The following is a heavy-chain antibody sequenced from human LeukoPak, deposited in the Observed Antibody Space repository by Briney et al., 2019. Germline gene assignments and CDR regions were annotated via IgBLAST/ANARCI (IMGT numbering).Heavy chain of an antibody. J-gene: IGHJ5*02. CDR3: ARERIATTGTGWFDP. CDR2: ISYDGNNK. D-gene: IGHD6-13*01. CDR1: GFTFSSYA. V-gene: IGHV3-30*04. Sequence: GGSLRLSCTASGFTFSSYAIHWVRQAPGKGLEWVAVISYDGNNKYYADSVKGRFTISRDNSKNTLYLQVNSLRREDTAVYYCARERIATTGTGWFDPWGQGTLVTVSP.